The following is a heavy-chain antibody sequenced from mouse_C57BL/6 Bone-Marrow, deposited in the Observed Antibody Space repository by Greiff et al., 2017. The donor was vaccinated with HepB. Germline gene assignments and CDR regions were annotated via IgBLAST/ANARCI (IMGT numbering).Heavy chain of an antibody. CDR1: GFTFSDYY. V-gene: IGHV5-16*01. Sequence: EVQLVESEGGLVQPGSSMKLSCTASGFTFSDYYMAWVRQVPEKGLEWVANINYDGSSTYYLDSLKSRFIISRDNAKNILYLQMSSLKSEDTATYYCARELLFDYWGQGTTLTVSS. J-gene: IGHJ2*01. CDR2: INYDGSST. CDR3: ARELLFDY. D-gene: IGHD1-1*01.